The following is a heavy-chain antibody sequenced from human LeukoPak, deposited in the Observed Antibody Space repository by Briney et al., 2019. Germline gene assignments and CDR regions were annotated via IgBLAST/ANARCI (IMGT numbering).Heavy chain of an antibody. CDR3: VKPNRPTYYYDSNGFDI. CDR1: GFTFSNYA. CDR2: ISDDGSRQ. V-gene: IGHV3-30-3*02. Sequence: PGRSLRLSCAATGFTFSNYAIHWGRQAPGKGLEWVAFISDDGSRQHYADSVKGRFTISRDNSKNTLNLQMNSLRAEDTAVYYCVKPNRPTYYYDSNGFDIWGQGTMVTVSS. D-gene: IGHD3-22*01. J-gene: IGHJ3*02.